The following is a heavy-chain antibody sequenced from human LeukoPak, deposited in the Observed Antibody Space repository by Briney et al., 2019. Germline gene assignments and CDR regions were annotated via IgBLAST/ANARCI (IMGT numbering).Heavy chain of an antibody. CDR1: GGSISSGGYS. CDR2: IYHSGST. J-gene: IGHJ5*02. D-gene: IGHD3-10*01. CDR3: ASMVRGVTLDP. V-gene: IGHV4-30-2*01. Sequence: PSKTLSLTCAVSGGSISSGGYSWSWIRQPPGKGLEWIGYIYHSGSTYYNPSLKSRVTISVDRSKNQFSLKLSSVTAADTAVYYCASMVRGVTLDPWGQGTLVTVSS.